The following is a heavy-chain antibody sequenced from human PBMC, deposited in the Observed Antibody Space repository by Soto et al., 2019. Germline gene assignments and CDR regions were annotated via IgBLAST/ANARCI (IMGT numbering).Heavy chain of an antibody. CDR2: IWYDGSNK. CDR3: ARDPPEGSYYYYYGMDV. CDR1: GFPFSSYG. V-gene: IGHV3-33*01. J-gene: IGHJ6*02. Sequence: PGGSLRLSCAASGFPFSSYGMHWVRQAPGKGLEWVAVIWYDGSNKYYADSVKGRFTISRDNSKNTLYLQMNSLRAEDTAVYYCARDPPEGSYYYYYGMDVWGQGTTVTVSS.